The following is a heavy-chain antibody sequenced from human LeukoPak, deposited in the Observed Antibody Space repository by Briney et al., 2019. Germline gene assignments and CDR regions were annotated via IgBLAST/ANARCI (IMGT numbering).Heavy chain of an antibody. V-gene: IGHV1-2*02. J-gene: IGHJ6*02. CDR3: ARDSKYTGYDWRVSYYYGMDV. D-gene: IGHD5-12*01. CDR1: GYTFTDNY. CDR2: INANSGGT. Sequence: GASVKVSCKASGYTFTDNYIHWVRQAPGQGPEWMGWINANSGGTDYAQKFQGRVTVTRDASVSTTYMELTNLRSDDTAVYYCARDSKYTGYDWRVSYYYGMDVWGQGTTVTVAS.